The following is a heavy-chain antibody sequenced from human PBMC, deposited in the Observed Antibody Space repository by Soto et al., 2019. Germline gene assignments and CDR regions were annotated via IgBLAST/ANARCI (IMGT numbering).Heavy chain of an antibody. CDR2: IIPILGIA. V-gene: IGHV1-69*08. CDR3: ARDTRLDIVVVPAADPFDY. J-gene: IGHJ4*02. CDR1: GGTFSSYT. Sequence: QVQLVQSGAEVKKPGSSVKVSCKASGGTFSSYTISWVRQAPGQGLEWMGRIIPILGIANYAQKFQGRVTITEDKSTSTAYMELSSLRSEDTAVYYCARDTRLDIVVVPAADPFDYWGQGTLVTVSS. D-gene: IGHD2-2*03.